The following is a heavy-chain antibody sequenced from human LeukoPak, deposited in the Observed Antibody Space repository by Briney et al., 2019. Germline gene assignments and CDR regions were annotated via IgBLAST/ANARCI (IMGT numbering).Heavy chain of an antibody. D-gene: IGHD4-11*01. Sequence: GGSLRLSCAVSGFRFSGYNMNWVRQAPGKGLGWIAYISSTTVIYYADSVEGRFTVSRDNAHDSLYLQMSSLTLDDTAVYFCAREGDGSNSGFAYWGQGTLVTVSS. CDR3: AREGDGSNSGFAY. V-gene: IGHV3-69-1*01. CDR1: GFRFSGYN. J-gene: IGHJ4*02. CDR2: ISSTTVI.